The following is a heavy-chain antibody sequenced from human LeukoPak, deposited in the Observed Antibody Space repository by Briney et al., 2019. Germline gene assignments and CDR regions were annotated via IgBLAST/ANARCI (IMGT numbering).Heavy chain of an antibody. V-gene: IGHV1-2*02. CDR2: INPNSGGT. CDR1: GYTFTGYY. J-gene: IGHJ4*02. Sequence: ASVKVSCKASGYTFTGYYMHWVRQAPGQGLEWMGWINPNSGGTNYAQKFQGRVTMTRDTSISTAYMELSRLRSDDTAVYYCARDQYYYGSGSYNYWGQRTLVTVSS. CDR3: ARDQYYYGSGSYNY. D-gene: IGHD3-10*01.